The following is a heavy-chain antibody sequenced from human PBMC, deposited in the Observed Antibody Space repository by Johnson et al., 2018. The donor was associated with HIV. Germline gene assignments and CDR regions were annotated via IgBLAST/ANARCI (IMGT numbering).Heavy chain of an antibody. CDR1: GFTFSSYA. D-gene: IGHD6-19*01. CDR3: AARIAVADDDAFDI. CDR2: IPYDGYNK. Sequence: QVQLVESGGGVVQPGGSLRLSCAASGFTFSSYAMHWVRQAPGKGLEWVAVIPYDGYNKYYADSVRGRFTISRDNSKNTLYLQMNSLRAEDTAVYYCAARIAVADDDAFDIWGQGTMVTVSS. V-gene: IGHV3-30-3*01. J-gene: IGHJ3*02.